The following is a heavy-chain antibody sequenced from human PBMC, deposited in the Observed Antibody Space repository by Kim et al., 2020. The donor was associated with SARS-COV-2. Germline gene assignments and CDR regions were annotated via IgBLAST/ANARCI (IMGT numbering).Heavy chain of an antibody. CDR1: GFTFSSYS. CDR2: ISSSSSYI. V-gene: IGHV3-21*01. CDR3: ARDQGVYYYYGMDV. J-gene: IGHJ6*02. Sequence: GGSLRLSCAASGFTFSSYSMNWVRQAPGKGLEWVSSISSSSSYIYYADSVKGRFSISRDNAKNSLYLQMNSLRAEDTAVYYCARDQGVYYYYGMDVWGQGTTVTVSS.